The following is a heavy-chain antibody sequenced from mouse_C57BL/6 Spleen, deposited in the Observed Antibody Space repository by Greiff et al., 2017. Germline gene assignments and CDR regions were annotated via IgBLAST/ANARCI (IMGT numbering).Heavy chain of an antibody. CDR2: ISDGGSYT. J-gene: IGHJ4*01. D-gene: IGHD2-4*01. Sequence: EVQLVESGGGLVKPGGSLKLSCAASGFTFSSYAISWVRQTPEKRLEWVATISDGGSYTYYPDNVKGRFTISRDNAKNNLYLQMSHLKSEDTAMYYCARDRGLRLGAMDYWGQGTSVTVSS. CDR3: ARDRGLRLGAMDY. V-gene: IGHV5-4*01. CDR1: GFTFSSYA.